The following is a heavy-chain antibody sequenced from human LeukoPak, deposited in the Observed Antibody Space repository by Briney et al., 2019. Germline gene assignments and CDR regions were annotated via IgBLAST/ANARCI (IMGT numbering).Heavy chain of an antibody. CDR3: ARDFDDSSGYYNWFDP. J-gene: IGHJ5*02. Sequence: SETLSLTCTVSGGSISSYYWSWIRQPAGKGLEWIWRIYTSGSTNYNPSLKSRFTMSVDNSKNQFSLKLSSVTAADTAVYYCARDFDDSSGYYNWFDPWGQGTLVTVSS. D-gene: IGHD3-22*01. CDR2: IYTSGST. V-gene: IGHV4-4*07. CDR1: GGSISSYY.